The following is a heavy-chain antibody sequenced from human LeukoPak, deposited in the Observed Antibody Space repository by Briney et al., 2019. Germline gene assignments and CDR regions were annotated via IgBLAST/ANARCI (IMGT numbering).Heavy chain of an antibody. V-gene: IGHV3-33*01. CDR3: ARDSLNTSSGWFDP. CDR1: GFTFSSYG. D-gene: IGHD6-19*01. CDR2: VWYDGSNK. Sequence: GGSLRLSCAAFGFTFSSYGMHWVRQAPGKGLEWVAVVWYDGSNKYYADSVKGRFTISRDNSKNTLYLKMNSLRAEDTAVYYCARDSLNTSSGWFDPWGQGTLVTVSS. J-gene: IGHJ5*02.